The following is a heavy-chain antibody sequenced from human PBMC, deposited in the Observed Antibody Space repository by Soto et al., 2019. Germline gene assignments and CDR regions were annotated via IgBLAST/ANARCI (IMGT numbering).Heavy chain of an antibody. CDR1: GYTFSSYS. Sequence: GASVKVSCKTSGYTFSSYSINWVRQAPGQGLEWMAWISTTSGNTHYAERVQGRVPVTLDKSARTAFMEMWGLTSDDTAVYFCARDNGYYDFWGQGTLVTVSS. V-gene: IGHV1-18*01. CDR3: ARDNGYYDF. CDR2: ISTTSGNT. J-gene: IGHJ4*02. D-gene: IGHD2-8*01.